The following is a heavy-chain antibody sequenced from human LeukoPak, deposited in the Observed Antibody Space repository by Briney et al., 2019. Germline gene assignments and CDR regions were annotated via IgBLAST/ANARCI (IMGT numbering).Heavy chain of an antibody. D-gene: IGHD3-22*01. Sequence: PSGTLSLTCAVSSGSIFSSNWWSWVRQPPGKGLEWIGQIFHSGSTSYSPSLKSRVTISVDKSKNQFSLKLSSVTAADTAVYYCASPPTYYYDSSGYYPWGQGTLVTVSS. J-gene: IGHJ5*02. CDR2: IFHSGST. CDR1: SGSIFSSNW. CDR3: ASPPTYYYDSSGYYP. V-gene: IGHV4-4*02.